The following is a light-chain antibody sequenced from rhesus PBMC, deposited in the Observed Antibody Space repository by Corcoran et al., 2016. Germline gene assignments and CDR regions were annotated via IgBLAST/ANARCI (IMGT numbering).Light chain of an antibody. CDR3: LQYNSDPWT. CDR2: KAA. V-gene: IGKV1-43*02. CDR1: QGVSTY. J-gene: IGKJ1*01. Sequence: DIQMTQSPSSLSASVGDRVTFTCRASQGVSTYLSWYQQKPGELPKRLNYKAASLESGVPSRCSGSGSGTDFTLTISSLQPEDLATYYCLQYNSDPWTFGQGTKVEIK.